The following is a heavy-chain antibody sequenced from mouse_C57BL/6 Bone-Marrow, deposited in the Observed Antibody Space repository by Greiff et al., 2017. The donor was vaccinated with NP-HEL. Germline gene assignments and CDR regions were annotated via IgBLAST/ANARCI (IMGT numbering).Heavy chain of an antibody. J-gene: IGHJ4*01. V-gene: IGHV1-82*01. Sequence: QVQLQQSGPELVKPGASVKISCKASGYAFSSSWMNWVKQRPGKGLEWIGRIYPGDGDTNYNGKFKGKATLTADKSSSTAYMQLSSLTSEDSAVYFCARRYDGYFYAMDYWGQGTSGTVSS. CDR3: ARRYDGYFYAMDY. CDR1: GYAFSSSW. D-gene: IGHD2-3*01. CDR2: IYPGDGDT.